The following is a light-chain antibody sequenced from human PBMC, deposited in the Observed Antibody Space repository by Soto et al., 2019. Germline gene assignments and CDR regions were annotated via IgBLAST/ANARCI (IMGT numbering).Light chain of an antibody. J-gene: IGKJ1*01. V-gene: IGKV1-5*01. CDR3: QQYNSYPWT. Sequence: DIQMTQSPSTLSASVGYRFTITCRASQSIARLLAWYQQKPGKAPKLLIYDASSLEGGVPSRFSGTGSGTEFTLTISSLQPDDFATYYCQQYNSYPWTFGQGTTGDIK. CDR2: DAS. CDR1: QSIARL.